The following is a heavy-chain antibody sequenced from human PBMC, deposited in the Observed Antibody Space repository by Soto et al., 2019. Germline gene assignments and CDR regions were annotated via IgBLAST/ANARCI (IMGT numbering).Heavy chain of an antibody. D-gene: IGHD4-17*01. Sequence: GGSLRLSCAAFEFIFSDHYMDWVGQAPGKGLGWVGRNRNKANSNTTAYAASVKGRFTISRDDSKNSLYLQMNSLKIEDAAGYYCARATTVTDYWGQGTLVTVSS. V-gene: IGHV3-72*01. CDR3: ARATTVTDY. CDR1: EFIFSDHY. CDR2: NRNKANSNTT. J-gene: IGHJ4*02.